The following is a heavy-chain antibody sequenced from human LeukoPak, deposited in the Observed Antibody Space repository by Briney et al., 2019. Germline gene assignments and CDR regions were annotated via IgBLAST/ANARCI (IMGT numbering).Heavy chain of an antibody. CDR2: ISAYNGNT. CDR3: ARADMSEGTSHFDY. D-gene: IGHD1-7*01. J-gene: IGHJ4*02. Sequence: ASVKVSCKASGYTLTSYGISWVRQAPGQGLEWMGWISAYNGNTNYAQKLQGRVTMTTDTSTSTAYMELRSLRSDDTAVYYCARADMSEGTSHFDYWGQGTLVTVSS. V-gene: IGHV1-18*01. CDR1: GYTLTSYG.